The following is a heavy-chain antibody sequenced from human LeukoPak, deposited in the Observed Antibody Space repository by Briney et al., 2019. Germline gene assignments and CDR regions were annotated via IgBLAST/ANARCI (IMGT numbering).Heavy chain of an antibody. V-gene: IGHV4-59*01. CDR3: ARSGWSDAFDI. CDR1: GGSISSYY. J-gene: IGHJ3*02. Sequence: PWETLSLTRTVSGGSISSYYWSWIRQPPGKGLEWIGYIYYSGSTNYNPSLKSRVTISVDTSKNQFSLKLSSVTAADTAVYYCARSGWSDAFDIWGQGTMVTVS. D-gene: IGHD2-15*01. CDR2: IYYSGST.